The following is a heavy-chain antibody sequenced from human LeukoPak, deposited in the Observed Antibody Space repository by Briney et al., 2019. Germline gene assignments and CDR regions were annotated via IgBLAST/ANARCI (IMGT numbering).Heavy chain of an antibody. D-gene: IGHD3-22*01. CDR2: ISSNGGST. V-gene: IGHV3-64*01. J-gene: IGHJ4*02. CDR1: GFTFSSYA. CDR3: ARDAYDSSGYYGY. Sequence: GGSLRLSCAASGFTFSSYAMHWVRQAPRKGLEYVSGISSNGGSTFYANSVKGRFTISRDNSKNALYLQMGSLRAEDMAVYYCARDAYDSSGYYGYWGQGTLVTVSS.